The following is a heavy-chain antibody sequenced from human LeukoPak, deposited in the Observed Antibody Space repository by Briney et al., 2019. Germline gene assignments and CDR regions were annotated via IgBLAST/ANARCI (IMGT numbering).Heavy chain of an antibody. D-gene: IGHD3-22*01. V-gene: IGHV1-8*01. J-gene: IGHJ4*02. Sequence: ASVKVSCTASGYTFTSYDINWVRQATGQGLEWMGWMNPNSGNTGYAQKFQGRVTMTRNTSISTAYMELSSLRSEDTAVYYCARASVVWYDSSGYYYVGYWGQGTLVTVSS. CDR3: ARASVVWYDSSGYYYVGY. CDR1: GYTFTSYD. CDR2: MNPNSGNT.